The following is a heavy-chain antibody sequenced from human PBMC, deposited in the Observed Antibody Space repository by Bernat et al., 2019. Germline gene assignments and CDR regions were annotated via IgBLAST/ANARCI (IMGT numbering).Heavy chain of an antibody. CDR1: GGSISSSSYY. D-gene: IGHD3-22*01. Sequence: QLQLQESGPGLVKPSETLSLTCTVSGGSISSSSYYWGWVRQPPGKGLEWIGCIYYSGNTYYNPSLKSRVTISVDTSKNQFSLKLSSVTAADTAVYYCARQSKIVVVTYYYYGMDVWGQGTTVTVSS. J-gene: IGHJ6*02. CDR3: ARQSKIVVVTYYYYGMDV. CDR2: IYYSGNT. V-gene: IGHV4-39*01.